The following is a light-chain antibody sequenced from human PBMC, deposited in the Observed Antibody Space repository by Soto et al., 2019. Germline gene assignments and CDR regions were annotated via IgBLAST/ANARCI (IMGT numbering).Light chain of an antibody. CDR2: LNSDGSH. J-gene: IGLJ2*01. CDR1: SGHSSYA. Sequence: QPVLTQSPSASASLGASVKLTCTLSSGHSSYAIAWHQQQPEKGPRYLMKLNSDGSHSKGDGIPDRISGSSSGAERYLTISSLQSEDEADYYCQTWGTGGVFGGGTKLTVL. V-gene: IGLV4-69*01. CDR3: QTWGTGGV.